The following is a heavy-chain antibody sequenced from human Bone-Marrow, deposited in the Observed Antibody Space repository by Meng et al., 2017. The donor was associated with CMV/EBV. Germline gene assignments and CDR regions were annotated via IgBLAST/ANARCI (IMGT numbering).Heavy chain of an antibody. D-gene: IGHD3-3*02. V-gene: IGHV3-30*02. CDR2: ILYDESNK. J-gene: IGHJ4*02. CDR3: AKDRWPIRH. CDR1: GFTFRSYG. Sequence: GGSLRLSCAASGFTFRSYGMHWVRQAPGKGLEWVAFILYDESNKYYGDSVKGRFTIFRDNAYNTLFLQMDSLRAEDTAVYYCAKDRWPIRHWGQGTRVTVSS.